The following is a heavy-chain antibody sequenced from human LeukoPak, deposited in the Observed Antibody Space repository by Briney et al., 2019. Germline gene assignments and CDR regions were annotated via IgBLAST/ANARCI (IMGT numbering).Heavy chain of an antibody. CDR2: TYCRSKWNN. V-gene: IGHV6-1*01. CDR1: GDSVSSNSAA. Sequence: SQTLSLTCVLSGDSVSSNSAAWNWIRLSTSRGLEWLGRTYCRSKWNNDYAESVKGRITINPDTSKNQFSLQVNSVTPEDTAVYYCARGRGELIDYWGHGTLVTVSP. D-gene: IGHD1-26*01. CDR3: ARGRGELIDY. J-gene: IGHJ4*01.